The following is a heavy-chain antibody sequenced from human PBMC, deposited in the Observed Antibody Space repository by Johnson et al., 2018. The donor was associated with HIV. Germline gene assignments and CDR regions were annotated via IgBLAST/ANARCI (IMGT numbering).Heavy chain of an antibody. CDR3: ARVGVDDAFDF. Sequence: VQLVESGGGVVRPGGSLRLSCAASGFSFDDYGMSWVRQAPGKGLEWVSGSNWNGGSPDYADSVKGRFTISRDNAKNSLFLQMNSLRAEDTALYSCARVGVDDAFDFWGRGTIVIVSS. J-gene: IGHJ3*01. V-gene: IGHV3-20*04. CDR2: SNWNGGSP. D-gene: IGHD2-15*01. CDR1: GFSFDDYG.